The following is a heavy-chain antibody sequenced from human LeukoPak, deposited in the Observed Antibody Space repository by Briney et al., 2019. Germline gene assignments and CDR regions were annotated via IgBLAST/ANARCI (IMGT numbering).Heavy chain of an antibody. CDR3: ASSSDYLEYFDY. Sequence: GGSLRLSCAASGFTFSSYWMSWVRQAPGKGLEWVANIKQDGSEKYYVDSVKGRFTISRDNAKNSLYLQMNRLRAEDTAVYYCASSSDYLEYFDYWGQGTLVTVSS. D-gene: IGHD4-17*01. CDR1: GFTFSSYW. V-gene: IGHV3-7*01. CDR2: IKQDGSEK. J-gene: IGHJ4*02.